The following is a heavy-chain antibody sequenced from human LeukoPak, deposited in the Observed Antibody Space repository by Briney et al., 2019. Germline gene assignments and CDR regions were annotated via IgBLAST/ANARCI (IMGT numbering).Heavy chain of an antibody. J-gene: IGHJ4*02. Sequence: ASVKVSCKASGYTFTGYYMHWVRQAPGQGREWMGWINPNSGGTNYAQKFQGWVTMTRDTSISTAYMELSRLRSDDTAVYYCARGRRDGYNWGFDYWGQGTLVTVSS. CDR2: INPNSGGT. CDR3: ARGRRDGYNWGFDY. V-gene: IGHV1-2*04. D-gene: IGHD5-24*01. CDR1: GYTFTGYY.